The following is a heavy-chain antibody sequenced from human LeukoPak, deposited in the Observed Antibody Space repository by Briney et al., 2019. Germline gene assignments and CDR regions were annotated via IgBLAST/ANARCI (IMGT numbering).Heavy chain of an antibody. J-gene: IGHJ4*02. CDR2: ISYDGSNK. D-gene: IGHD4-11*01. CDR1: GFTFSSYG. Sequence: GGSLRLSCGASGFTFSSYGMHWVRQAPGKGLGRGAVISYDGSNKYYADSVRGRFTISRDSSKNTLYLQMNSLRAEDTAVYYCANGDPDYSNSLFDYWGQGTLVTVSS. V-gene: IGHV3-30*18. CDR3: ANGDPDYSNSLFDY.